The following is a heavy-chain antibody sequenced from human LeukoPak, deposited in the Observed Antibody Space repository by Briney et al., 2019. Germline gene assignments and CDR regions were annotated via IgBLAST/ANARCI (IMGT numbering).Heavy chain of an antibody. Sequence: ASVKVSCKASGYTFTSYDINWVRQATGQGLEWMGWMNPNSGNTGYAQKFQGRVTVTRNTSISTAYMELSSLRSEDTAVYYCARARIMITFGGVLNYYYYYMDVWGKGTTVTVSS. J-gene: IGHJ6*03. V-gene: IGHV1-8*01. CDR2: MNPNSGNT. D-gene: IGHD3-16*01. CDR1: GYTFTSYD. CDR3: ARARIMITFGGVLNYYYYYMDV.